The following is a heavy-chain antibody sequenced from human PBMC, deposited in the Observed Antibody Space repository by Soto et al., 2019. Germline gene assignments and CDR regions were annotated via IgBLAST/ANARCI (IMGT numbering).Heavy chain of an antibody. D-gene: IGHD3-22*01. CDR3: ARDLWGYDGRGYFSSRFDK. V-gene: IGHV4-30-4*01. Sequence: VQLQESGPGLVKPSQTLSLTCTVSGGSLNSADFYWSWIRQPPGKGLEWIGYISYSGRAYYNPSLKSRLIISVDTSKNQLSLKLSSVTAADTAVYYCARDLWGYDGRGYFSSRFDKWGQGTQVTVSS. CDR2: ISYSGRA. J-gene: IGHJ4*02. CDR1: GGSLNSADFY.